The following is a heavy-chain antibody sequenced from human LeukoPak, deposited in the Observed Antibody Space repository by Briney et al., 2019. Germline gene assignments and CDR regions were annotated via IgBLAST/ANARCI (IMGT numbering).Heavy chain of an antibody. J-gene: IGHJ4*02. D-gene: IGHD6-13*01. CDR3: ASPTPGIAAAGRWYYFDY. CDR1: GGTFSSYA. V-gene: IGHV1-69*04. Sequence: SVKVSCKASGGTFSSYAISWARQAPGQGLEWMGRTIPILGIANYAQKFQGRVTITADKSTSTAYMELSSLRSEDTAVYYCASPTPGIAAAGRWYYFDYWGQGTLVTVSS. CDR2: TIPILGIA.